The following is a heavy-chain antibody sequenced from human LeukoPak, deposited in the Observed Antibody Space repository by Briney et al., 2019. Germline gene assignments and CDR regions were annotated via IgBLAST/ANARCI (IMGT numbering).Heavy chain of an antibody. J-gene: IGHJ4*02. D-gene: IGHD1-26*01. Sequence: PSETLSLTCTVSGGSIRSSYYYWGWIRQPPGKGLEWIGSIYYSGSTHYNPSLKSRVTISVDTSKNQFSLKLSSVTAADTAVYYCARPSGSIFDYWGQGTLVTVSS. CDR3: ARPSGSIFDY. CDR2: IYYSGST. V-gene: IGHV4-39*01. CDR1: GGSIRSSYYY.